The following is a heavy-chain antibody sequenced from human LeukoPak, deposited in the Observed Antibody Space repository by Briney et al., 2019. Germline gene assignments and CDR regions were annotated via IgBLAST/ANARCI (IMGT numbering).Heavy chain of an antibody. CDR2: IIPIFGTA. D-gene: IGHD3-22*01. CDR3: AKSPHCYDSSGYWDY. J-gene: IGHJ4*02. V-gene: IGHV1-69*06. CDR1: GGTFSSYA. Sequence: SVKVFCKASGGTFSSYAISWVRQAPGQGLEWMGRIIPIFGTANYAQKFQGRVTITADKSTSTVYMELSSLRSEGTAVYYCAKSPHCYDSSGYWDYWGQGTLVTVSS.